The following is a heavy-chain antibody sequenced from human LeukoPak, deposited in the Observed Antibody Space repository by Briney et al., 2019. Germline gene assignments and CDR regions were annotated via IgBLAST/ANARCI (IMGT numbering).Heavy chain of an antibody. D-gene: IGHD2-15*01. Sequence: GGSLRLSCRGSGFTFSDYAMAWVRQAPGKGLEWVSSIASNNDYRYSADSLRGRFTISRDNAKNSLFLQMNSLRPDDTAVYYCARKSLVVGTNAFDIWGQGTMVTVPS. CDR2: IASNNDYR. CDR1: GFTFSDYA. CDR3: ARKSLVVGTNAFDI. V-gene: IGHV3-21*01. J-gene: IGHJ3*02.